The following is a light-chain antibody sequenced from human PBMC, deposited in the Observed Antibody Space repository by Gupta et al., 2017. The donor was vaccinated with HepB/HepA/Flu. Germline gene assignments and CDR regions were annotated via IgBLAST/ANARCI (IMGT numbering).Light chain of an antibody. CDR3: AACDDSLNAGV. J-gene: IGLJ2*01. V-gene: IGLV1-44*01. Sequence: QSVLTQPPSASGTPGQRVTISCSGSSSNIGSNTVNWYQQLPGTAPKLLIYSNNQRPSGVPDRFSGSKSGTSASLAISGLQSEDEADYYCAACDDSLNAGVFGGGTKLTVL. CDR1: SSNIGSNT. CDR2: SNN.